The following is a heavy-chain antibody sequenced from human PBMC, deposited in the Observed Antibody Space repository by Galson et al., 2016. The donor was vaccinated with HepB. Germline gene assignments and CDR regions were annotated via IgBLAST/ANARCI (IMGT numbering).Heavy chain of an antibody. CDR2: IHYSGTT. CDR3: ARNYESGTYPLDD. Sequence: SETLSLTCTVSGGSITGYYWSWFRQPPGKGLEWIAYIHYSGTTTNYNPSLKSRVTISVDTSKNQFSLRLRSVTAADTAVYYCARNYESGTYPLDDWGQGTLVTVSS. J-gene: IGHJ4*02. CDR1: GGSITGYY. V-gene: IGHV4-59*01. D-gene: IGHD3-10*01.